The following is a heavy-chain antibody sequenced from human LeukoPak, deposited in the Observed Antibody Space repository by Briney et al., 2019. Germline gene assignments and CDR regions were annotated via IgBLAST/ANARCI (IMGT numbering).Heavy chain of an antibody. CDR1: GFTFSSYG. Sequence: PGGSLRLSCAASGFTFSSYGMSWVRQAPGKGLEWVSAISGSGGSTYYADSVKGRFTISRDNSKNTLYLQMNSLRAEDTAVYYCARGLSGSYYNGGYYWGQGTLVTVSS. CDR2: ISGSGGST. J-gene: IGHJ4*02. CDR3: ARGLSGSYYNGGYY. V-gene: IGHV3-23*01. D-gene: IGHD3-10*01.